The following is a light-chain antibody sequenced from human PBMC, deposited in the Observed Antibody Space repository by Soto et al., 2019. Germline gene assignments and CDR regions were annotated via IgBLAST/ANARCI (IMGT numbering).Light chain of an antibody. CDR2: GAS. Sequence: EIVFTQSPGTLSLSPGERDTLSCRASQSVSSSYLAWYQQKPGQDPRLLIYGASSRATGIPDRFSGSGYGKDFTLTISRLEPEDFAVYYCQQYGSSPLSFGQGTKVDIK. J-gene: IGKJ1*01. V-gene: IGKV3-20*01. CDR3: QQYGSSPLS. CDR1: QSVSSSY.